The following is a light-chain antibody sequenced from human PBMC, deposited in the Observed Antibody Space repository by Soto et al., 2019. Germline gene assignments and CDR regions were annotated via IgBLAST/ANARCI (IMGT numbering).Light chain of an antibody. CDR1: QSVSSY. J-gene: IGKJ1*01. V-gene: IGKV3-11*01. CDR2: HTS. CDR3: QQYDSSPRT. Sequence: EIVLTQSPATLSLSPGERATLSCGASQSVSSYLAWYQQKPGQAPRLLIYHTSNRATGIPARFSGSGSGTDFTLTISSLEPDDFAVYWCQQYDSSPRTFGQGTKVDIK.